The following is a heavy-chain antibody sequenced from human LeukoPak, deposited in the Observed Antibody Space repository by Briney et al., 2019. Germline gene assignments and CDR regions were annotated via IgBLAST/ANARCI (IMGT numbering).Heavy chain of an antibody. V-gene: IGHV4-39*01. CDR3: AVGGSYGVHNWFDP. CDR1: GGSISSSSYY. J-gene: IGHJ5*02. CDR2: IYYSGST. Sequence: SETLSLTCTVSGGSISSSSYYWGWIRQPPGKGLEWIGSIYYSGSTYYNSSLKSRVTISVDTSKNQFSLKLSSVTAADTAVYYCAVGGSYGVHNWFDPWGQGTLVTVSS. D-gene: IGHD1-26*01.